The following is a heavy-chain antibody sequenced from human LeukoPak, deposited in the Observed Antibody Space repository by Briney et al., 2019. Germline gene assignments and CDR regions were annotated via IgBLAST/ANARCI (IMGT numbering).Heavy chain of an antibody. CDR2: IVVGSGNT. CDR3: AADQGGDYYGSGSYYGY. V-gene: IGHV1-58*02. CDR1: GFTFTSSA. Sequence: SVKVSCKASGFTFTSSAMQWVRQARGQRLEWIGWIVVGSGNTNYAQKFQERVTITKDVSTSTAYMEQSSLRSEDTAVYYCAADQGGDYYGSGSYYGYWGQGTLVTVSS. J-gene: IGHJ4*02. D-gene: IGHD3-10*01.